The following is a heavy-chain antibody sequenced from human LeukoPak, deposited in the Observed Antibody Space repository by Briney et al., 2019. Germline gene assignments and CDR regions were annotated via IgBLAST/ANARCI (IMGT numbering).Heavy chain of an antibody. Sequence: SGTLSLTCTVSGGPFRNFFWTWLRQPAGKGLEWIGRIYTNGNTNYNASLKSRVAMSVDTSKNQFFLNLTSVTAADTAVYYCASGSHFWSAWGQGTLVIVSS. CDR2: IYTNGNT. CDR3: ASGSHFWSA. CDR1: GGPFRNFF. D-gene: IGHD2-8*02. J-gene: IGHJ5*02. V-gene: IGHV4-4*07.